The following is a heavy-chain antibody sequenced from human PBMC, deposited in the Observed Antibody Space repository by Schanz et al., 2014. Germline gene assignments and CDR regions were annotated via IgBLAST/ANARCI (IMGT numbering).Heavy chain of an antibody. CDR1: GFTFSAYA. D-gene: IGHD6-13*01. CDR3: AKPFRSSWYPDAFDI. V-gene: IGHV3-23*01. J-gene: IGHJ3*02. CDR2: ISSGGGTT. Sequence: ELQLLESGGGLVKPGGSLRLSCAASGFTFSAYAMTWVRRAPGKGLEWVAGISSGGGTTFYADSVKGRFSISRDNSKNTVYMQMSSLRADDSAVYYCAKPFRSSWYPDAFDIWGQGTMVTVSS.